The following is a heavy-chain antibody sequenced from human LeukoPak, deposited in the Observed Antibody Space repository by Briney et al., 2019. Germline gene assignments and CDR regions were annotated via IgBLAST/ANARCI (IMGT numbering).Heavy chain of an antibody. CDR2: INQDGSEK. CDR3: ARDGVYRSSAPDY. D-gene: IGHD2-8*01. V-gene: IGHV3-7*01. J-gene: IGHJ4*02. CDR1: GFTFSRYW. Sequence: GGSLRLSCAASGFTFSRYWMNWVRQAPGKGLEWVANINQDGSEKYSVDSVKGRFTISRDNAKNSLYLQMNSLRAEDTAVYYCARDGVYRSSAPDYWGQGTLVTVSS.